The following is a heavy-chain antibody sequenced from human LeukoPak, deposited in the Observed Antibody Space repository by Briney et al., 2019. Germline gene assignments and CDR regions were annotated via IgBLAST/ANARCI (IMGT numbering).Heavy chain of an antibody. Sequence: PGGSLRLSCAASGFTFSSYGMNWVRQAPGKGLEWVAFTRYDEDNKYYADSVKGRFTISRDNSKNTLYLQMNSLRAEDTAVYYCARDILTMVRGVIYYWGQGTLVTVSS. D-gene: IGHD3-10*01. CDR2: TRYDEDNK. J-gene: IGHJ4*02. CDR3: ARDILTMVRGVIYY. CDR1: GFTFSSYG. V-gene: IGHV3-30*02.